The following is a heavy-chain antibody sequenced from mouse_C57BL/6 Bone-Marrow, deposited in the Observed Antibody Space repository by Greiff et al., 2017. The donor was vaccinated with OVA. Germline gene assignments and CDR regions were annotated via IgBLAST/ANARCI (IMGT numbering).Heavy chain of an antibody. D-gene: IGHD4-1*01. Sequence: DVKLVESGEGLVKPGGSLKLSCAASGFTFSSYAMSWVRQTPEKRLEWVATISDGGSYTYYPDNVKGRFTISRDNAKNNLYLQMSHLKSEDTAMYYCARRRTGTIAYWGQGTLVTVSA. J-gene: IGHJ3*01. CDR1: GFTFSSYA. CDR3: ARRRTGTIAY. V-gene: IGHV5-4*03. CDR2: ISDGGSYT.